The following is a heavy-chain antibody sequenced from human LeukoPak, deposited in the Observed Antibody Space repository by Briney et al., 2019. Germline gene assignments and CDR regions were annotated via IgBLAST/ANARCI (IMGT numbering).Heavy chain of an antibody. D-gene: IGHD6-19*01. V-gene: IGHV3-66*01. CDR1: GFTVSSNY. J-gene: IGHJ5*02. Sequence: GGSLRLSCAASGFTVSSNYMSWVRHAPGKGLECVSVIYSGGSTYYADSVKGRFTISRDNSKNTLYLQMNSLRAEDTAVYYCARGIAVAARVWFDPWGQGTLVTVSS. CDR2: IYSGGST. CDR3: ARGIAVAARVWFDP.